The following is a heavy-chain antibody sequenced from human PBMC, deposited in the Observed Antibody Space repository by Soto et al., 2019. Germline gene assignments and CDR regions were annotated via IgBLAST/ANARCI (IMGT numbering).Heavy chain of an antibody. J-gene: IGHJ4*02. CDR2: IYYGGTT. Sequence: SETLSLTCSVSGGSVSRSSYYWGWIRQPPGKGLEWIGSIYYGGTTYCPSLKSRVTISIDTSKNQFSLKLSSVTAADTAVYYCARGSTYYGSGSYYPFWGQGTLVTVSS. CDR1: GGSVSRSSYY. V-gene: IGHV4-39*01. CDR3: ARGSTYYGSGSYYPF. D-gene: IGHD3-10*01.